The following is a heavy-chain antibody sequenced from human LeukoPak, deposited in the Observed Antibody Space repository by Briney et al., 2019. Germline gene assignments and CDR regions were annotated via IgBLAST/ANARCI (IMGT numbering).Heavy chain of an antibody. D-gene: IGHD3-16*02. V-gene: IGHV3-23*01. J-gene: IGHJ4*02. Sequence: SGGSLRLSCAASGFTFSSYAMSWVRQAPGKGLEWVSAISGSGGSTYYADSVKGRFTISRDNSKNTLYLQMNSLRAEDTAVYYCAKAVHYDYVWGSYRHSLGYFDYWGQGTLVTVSS. CDR3: AKAVHYDYVWGSYRHSLGYFDY. CDR2: ISGSGGST. CDR1: GFTFSSYA.